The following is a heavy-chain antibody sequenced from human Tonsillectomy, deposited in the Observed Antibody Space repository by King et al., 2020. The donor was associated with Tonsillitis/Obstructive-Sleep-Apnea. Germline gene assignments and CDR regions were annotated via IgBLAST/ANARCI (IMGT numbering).Heavy chain of an antibody. CDR1: GFTFSSYG. CDR2: IWHDGSRK. CDR3: ARVFGVVTTLDY. D-gene: IGHD3-3*01. V-gene: IGHV3-33*01. Sequence: HVQLVESGGGVVQPGRSLRLSCAASGFTFSSYGIHWVRQAPGKGLEWVAVIWHDGSRKYYADSVKGRLPISRDNSKNTVYLQMNSLRAEDRAVYYCARVFGVVTTLDYWGQGTLVTVSS. J-gene: IGHJ4*02.